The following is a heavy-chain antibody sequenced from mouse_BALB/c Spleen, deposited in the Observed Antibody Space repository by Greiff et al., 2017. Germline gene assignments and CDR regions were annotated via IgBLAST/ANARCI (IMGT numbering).Heavy chain of an antibody. CDR1: GFSLTSYG. Sequence: VQVVESGPGLVAPSQSLSITCTVSGFSLTSYGVHWVRQPPGKGLEWLGVIWAGGSTNYNSALMSRLSISKDNSKSQVFLKMNSLQTDDTAMYYCARDREITPYYAMDYWGQGTSVTVSS. CDR2: IWAGGST. CDR3: ARDREITPYYAMDY. J-gene: IGHJ4*01. D-gene: IGHD2-4*01. V-gene: IGHV2-9*02.